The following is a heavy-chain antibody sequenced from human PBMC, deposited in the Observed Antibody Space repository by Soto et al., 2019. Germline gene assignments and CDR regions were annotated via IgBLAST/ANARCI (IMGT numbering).Heavy chain of an antibody. CDR2: IYHSGGT. J-gene: IGHJ4*02. V-gene: IGHV4-30-4*01. CDR1: GNSISSGDY. Sequence: SETLSLTCTVSGNSISSGDYWSWIRQPPGKGLEWIGYIYHSGGTYYNPSLKSRVTMSVDTSQNQFSLKLSSVSAADTAVYYCARTKYYYDSTAYIFDYWGQGALVTVSS. CDR3: ARTKYYYDSTAYIFDY. D-gene: IGHD3-22*01.